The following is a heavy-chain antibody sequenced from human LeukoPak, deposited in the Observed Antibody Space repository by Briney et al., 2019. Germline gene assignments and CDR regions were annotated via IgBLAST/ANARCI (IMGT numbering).Heavy chain of an antibody. CDR1: GFTFSSYG. D-gene: IGHD5-18*01. Sequence: PGGSLRLSCAASGFTFSSYGMHWVRQAPGKRLEWVAVISYDGSNKYYADSVKGRFTISRDNSKNTLYLQMNSLRAEDTAVYYCAKDFGLSDTAMVWGQGTLVTVSS. V-gene: IGHV3-30*18. CDR3: AKDFGLSDTAMV. J-gene: IGHJ4*02. CDR2: ISYDGSNK.